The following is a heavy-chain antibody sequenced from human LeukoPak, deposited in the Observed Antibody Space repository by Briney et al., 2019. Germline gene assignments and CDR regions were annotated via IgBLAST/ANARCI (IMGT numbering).Heavy chain of an antibody. J-gene: IGHJ4*02. D-gene: IGHD3-22*01. Sequence: PSETLSLTCAVYGGSFSGYYWSWIRQPPGKGLEWIGEINHSGSTNYNPSLKSRVTISVDTSKNQFSLKLSSVTAADTAVYYCARYPDYYDSKFDYWGQGTLVTVSS. CDR3: ARYPDYYDSKFDY. CDR2: INHSGST. CDR1: GGSFSGYY. V-gene: IGHV4-34*01.